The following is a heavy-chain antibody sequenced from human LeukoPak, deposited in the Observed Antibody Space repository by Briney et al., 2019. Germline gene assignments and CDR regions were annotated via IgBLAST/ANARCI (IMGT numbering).Heavy chain of an antibody. D-gene: IGHD3-22*01. J-gene: IGHJ6*02. CDR3: AKSQIITMIVVGEWGMDV. CDR2: ISGSGGST. Sequence: PGGSLRLSCAASGFTFSSYWMNWVRQAPGKGLEWVSAISGSGGSTYYADSVKGRFTISRDNSKNTLYLQMNSLRAEDTAVYYCAKSQIITMIVVGEWGMDVWGQGTTVTVSS. V-gene: IGHV3-23*01. CDR1: GFTFSSYW.